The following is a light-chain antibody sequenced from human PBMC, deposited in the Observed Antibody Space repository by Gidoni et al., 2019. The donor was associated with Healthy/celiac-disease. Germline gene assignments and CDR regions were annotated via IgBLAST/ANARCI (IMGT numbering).Light chain of an antibody. CDR2: DVS. CDR1: SSDVGGYNY. V-gene: IGLV2-14*03. Sequence: QSALTQPASVSGSPGQSITISCTGTSSDVGGYNYVSWYQQHPGKAPKLMIYDVSNLPSGVSNRFSGSKSGNTASLTISGLQAEDEADYYCSSYTSSSLFGGGTKLNVL. CDR3: SSYTSSSL. J-gene: IGLJ3*02.